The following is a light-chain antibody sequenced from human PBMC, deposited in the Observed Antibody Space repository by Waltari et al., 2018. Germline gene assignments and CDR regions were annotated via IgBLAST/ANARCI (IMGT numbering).Light chain of an antibody. Sequence: DIVMTQSPDSLAVSLGERATINCTSSQSVLYSSTNNNYLSWYQQKPGQPPKLLIYWASTRESGVPDRFSGSGSGTDFTLTISSLQAEDVAVYYCQQYFRVPLTFGGGTRIEIK. CDR1: QSVLYSSTNNNY. V-gene: IGKV4-1*01. CDR2: WAS. CDR3: QQYFRVPLT. J-gene: IGKJ4*01.